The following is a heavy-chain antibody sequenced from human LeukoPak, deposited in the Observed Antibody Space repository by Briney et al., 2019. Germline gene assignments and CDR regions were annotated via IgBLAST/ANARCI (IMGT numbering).Heavy chain of an antibody. Sequence: GASVKVSCKASGYTFTGYYIHWVRQAPGQGLEWMGWINPNSGVTNYAQKFQGRVTLTRDTPISTAYMEVSRLTSDDTAVYYCARAHITTVTLGDYWGQGTLVTVSS. CDR1: GYTFTGYY. J-gene: IGHJ4*02. CDR2: INPNSGVT. CDR3: ARAHITTVTLGDY. V-gene: IGHV1-2*02. D-gene: IGHD4-11*01.